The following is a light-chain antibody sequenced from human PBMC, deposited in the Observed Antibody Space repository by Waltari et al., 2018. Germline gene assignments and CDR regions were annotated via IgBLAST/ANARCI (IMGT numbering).Light chain of an antibody. CDR1: NSNIGAGYD. V-gene: IGLV1-40*01. J-gene: IGLJ2*01. CDR3: QSFDSSLSLSGL. Sequence: SVLTQPPSVSGAPGQRVTISCTGTNSNIGAGYDVPWYQQFPGRSPKLLLYGNNNRPSGVPDRFSGFKSGTSAFLAITGLRAEDEADYYCQSFDSSLSLSGLFGGGTRLTVL. CDR2: GNN.